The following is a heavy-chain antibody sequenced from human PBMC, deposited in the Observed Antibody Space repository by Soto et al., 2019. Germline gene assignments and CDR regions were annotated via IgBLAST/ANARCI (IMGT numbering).Heavy chain of an antibody. Sequence: ASVKVSCKASGYTFTSYGISWVRQAPGQGLEWMGWIRAYNGNTNYAQKLQGRVTMTTDTSTSTAYMELRSLRSDDTAVYYCARDMVRGVIINTPFDYWGQGTLVTVSS. CDR1: GYTFTSYG. J-gene: IGHJ4*02. CDR3: ARDMVRGVIINTPFDY. D-gene: IGHD3-10*01. CDR2: IRAYNGNT. V-gene: IGHV1-18*01.